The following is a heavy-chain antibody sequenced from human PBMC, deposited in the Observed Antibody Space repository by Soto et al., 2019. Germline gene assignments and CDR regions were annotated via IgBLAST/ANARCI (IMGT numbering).Heavy chain of an antibody. CDR3: ARDPGVAATGYGMDV. CDR2: INVGNGNT. Sequence: QVQLVQSGAALKRPGASVKVSCKASGYTFTNSGMHWVRQAPGQRPEWMVWINVGNGNTKYSQKFQGRDTLIRDTSASTVFMEVNSLRYEDTAVYYCARDPGVAATGYGMDVWGQGTTVIVSS. V-gene: IGHV1-3*01. CDR1: GYTFTNSG. D-gene: IGHD2-15*01. J-gene: IGHJ6*02.